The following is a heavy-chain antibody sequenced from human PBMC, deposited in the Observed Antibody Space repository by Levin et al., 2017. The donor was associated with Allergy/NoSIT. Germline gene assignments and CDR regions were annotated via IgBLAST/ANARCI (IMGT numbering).Heavy chain of an antibody. CDR3: ARDLRGGGFTIFYGMDV. D-gene: IGHD3-3*01. J-gene: IGHJ6*02. CDR2: ISYDGSRD. CDR1: GLKFSTYP. Sequence: PGGSLRLSCTASGLKFSTYPFHWVRQAPGKGLEWVAVISYDGSRDFYTGSVKGRFSISRDNSNNRVYLQMNRLRPEDTAVYYCARDLRGGGFTIFYGMDVWGLGTAVTVSS. V-gene: IGHV3-30-3*01.